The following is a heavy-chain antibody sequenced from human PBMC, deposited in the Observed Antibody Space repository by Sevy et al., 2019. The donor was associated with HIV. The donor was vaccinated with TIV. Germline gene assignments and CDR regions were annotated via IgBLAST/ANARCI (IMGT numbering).Heavy chain of an antibody. D-gene: IGHD5-12*01. J-gene: IGHJ4*02. CDR2: IRSKANSYAT. CDR3: TSPAGRDGYTPLFL. V-gene: IGHV3-73*01. CDR1: GFTFSGSA. Sequence: GGSLRISCAASGFTFSGSAMHWVRQASGKGLEWVGRIRSKANSYATAYAASVKGRFTISRDDSKNTAYLQMNSLKTEDTAVYYCTSPAGRDGYTPLFLWGQGTLVTVSS.